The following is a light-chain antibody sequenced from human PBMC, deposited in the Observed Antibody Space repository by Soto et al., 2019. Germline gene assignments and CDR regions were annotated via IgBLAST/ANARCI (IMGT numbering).Light chain of an antibody. CDR3: SSYTSSSTLLDV. Sequence: QSALTQPASVSGSPGQSITISCTGTSSDVGGYNYVSWYQQHPGKAPKLMIYDVSNRHSGVSNRFSGSKSGNTASLTISGLQAADEADYYCSSYTSSSTLLDVFGTGTKLTVL. J-gene: IGLJ1*01. CDR1: SSDVGGYNY. V-gene: IGLV2-14*01. CDR2: DVS.